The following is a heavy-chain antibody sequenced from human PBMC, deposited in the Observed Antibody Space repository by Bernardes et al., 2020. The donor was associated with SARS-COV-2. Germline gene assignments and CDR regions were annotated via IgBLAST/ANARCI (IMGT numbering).Heavy chain of an antibody. Sequence: GGSLRLSCTASGFTFSNYAMHWVRQAPGKGLEWVAVISSDGRDIHYADSVRGRFTISRDNSKNTLYLQINSLRTDDTALFYCMGDFRESIDYWGQGTLVTVSS. CDR1: GFTFSNYA. V-gene: IGHV3-30*04. D-gene: IGHD3-10*01. J-gene: IGHJ4*02. CDR2: ISSDGRDI. CDR3: MGDFRESIDY.